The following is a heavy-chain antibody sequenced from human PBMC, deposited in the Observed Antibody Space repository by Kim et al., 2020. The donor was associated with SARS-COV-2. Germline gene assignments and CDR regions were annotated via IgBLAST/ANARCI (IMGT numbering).Heavy chain of an antibody. CDR3: ARHYYDSSISYFDP. CDR2: FYQNGNT. V-gene: IGHV4-30-2*01. CDR1: DGSISSGDNS. Sequence: SETLSLTCAVSDGSISSGDNSWTWIRQPPGKGLEWIGYFYQNGNTYYNPSLWTRVTISVDRSKNQFSLRLTSVTAADTAVYYCARHYYDSSISYFDPWGLGTLVTVSS. J-gene: IGHJ4*02. D-gene: IGHD3-22*01.